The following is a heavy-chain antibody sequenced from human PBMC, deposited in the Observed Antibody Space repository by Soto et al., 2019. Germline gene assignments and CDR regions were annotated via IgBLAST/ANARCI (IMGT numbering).Heavy chain of an antibody. CDR2: ISGSGGST. D-gene: IGHD3-22*01. CDR3: AKDKDYYDSSGVFDY. V-gene: IGHV3-23*01. J-gene: IGHJ4*02. CDR1: GFTFSSYA. Sequence: GGSLRLSCAASGFTFSSYAMSWVRQAPGKGLEWVSAISGSGGSTYYADSVKGRFTISRDNSKNTLYLQMKSLRAEDTAIYYCAKDKDYYDSSGVFDYWGQGTLVTVSS.